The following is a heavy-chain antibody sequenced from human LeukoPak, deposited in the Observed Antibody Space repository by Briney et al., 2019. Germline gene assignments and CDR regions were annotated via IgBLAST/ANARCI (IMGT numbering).Heavy chain of an antibody. V-gene: IGHV4-59*06. Sequence: SETLSLTCTVSGGSISSYSWNWIRQHPGKGLEWIGYIYYSGSTYYNPSLKSRVTISVDTSKNQFSLKLSSVTAADTAVYYCARDPDYYGSGSYSYFDYWGQGTLVTVSS. CDR3: ARDPDYYGSGSYSYFDY. CDR2: IYYSGST. J-gene: IGHJ4*02. D-gene: IGHD3-10*01. CDR1: GGSISSYS.